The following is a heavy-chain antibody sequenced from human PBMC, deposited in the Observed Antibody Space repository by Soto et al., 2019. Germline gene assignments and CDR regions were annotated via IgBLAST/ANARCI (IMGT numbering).Heavy chain of an antibody. J-gene: IGHJ4*02. D-gene: IGHD3-10*01. CDR2: IYYSGST. CDR3: ARSNVLLWFGESIRGNYFDY. V-gene: IGHV4-39*01. Sequence: QLQLQESGPGLVKPSETLSLTCTVSGGSISSSSYYWGWIRQPPGKGLEWIGSIYYSGSTYYNPSLKSRVTISVDTSKNLFSLKLSSVAAADTAVYYCARSNVLLWFGESIRGNYFDYWGQGTLVTVSS. CDR1: GGSISSSSYY.